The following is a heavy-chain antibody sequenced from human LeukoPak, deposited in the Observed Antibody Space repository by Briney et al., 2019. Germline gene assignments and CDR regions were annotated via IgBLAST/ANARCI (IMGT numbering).Heavy chain of an antibody. V-gene: IGHV1-2*02. CDR1: GYTFTAYY. D-gene: IGHD6-13*01. CDR3: ARRLSTWSEGWFDP. J-gene: IGHJ5*02. Sequence: GASVKVSCTASGYTFTAYYIHWVRQAPGQGREWMGWINPNSGDTNYAQKFQGRVPMTRDTSITTAYMDLTSLTSDDTAVYYCARRLSTWSEGWFDPWGQGTLVTVSS. CDR2: INPNSGDT.